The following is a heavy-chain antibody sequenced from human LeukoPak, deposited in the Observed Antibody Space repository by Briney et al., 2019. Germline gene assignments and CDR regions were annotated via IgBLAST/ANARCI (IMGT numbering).Heavy chain of an antibody. V-gene: IGHV3-30*03. D-gene: IGHD5-12*01. J-gene: IGHJ4*02. CDR3: ARSAAAGRIVATFGY. CDR1: GFTFSNFW. CDR2: ISYDGSKK. Sequence: PGGSLRLSCAASGFTFSNFWMTWVRQAPGKGLEWVAIISYDGSKKYYADSVKGRFTISRDNSKNTLYLQINSLRADDTAVYYCARSAAAGRIVATFGYWGQGTLVIVSS.